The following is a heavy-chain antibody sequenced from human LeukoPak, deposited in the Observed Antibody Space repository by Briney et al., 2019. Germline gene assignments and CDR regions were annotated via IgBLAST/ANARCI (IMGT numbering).Heavy chain of an antibody. V-gene: IGHV3-11*04. D-gene: IGHD3-10*01. CDR2: ISSSGSII. Sequence: GGSLRLSCAASGFTFSDYYMSWIRQAPGKGLEWVSYISSSGSIIYYADSVKGRFTISRDNAKNSLYLQMNSLRAEDTAVYYCAREQDYYGAGSYLVYCGQGTLCTVSS. CDR3: AREQDYYGAGSYLVY. J-gene: IGHJ4*02. CDR1: GFTFSDYY.